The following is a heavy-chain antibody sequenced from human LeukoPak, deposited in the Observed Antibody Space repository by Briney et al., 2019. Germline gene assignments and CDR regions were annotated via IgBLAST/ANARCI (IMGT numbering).Heavy chain of an antibody. D-gene: IGHD7-27*01. CDR3: ARGDGDGPARRAFDI. V-gene: IGHV1-2*02. CDR1: GYTFTVYY. CDR2: INPTSGDT. Sequence: ASVKVSCKASGYTFTVYYIHWVRQAPGQGLAWMGWINPTSGDTNYVQKFQGRVTMTRDTSISTAYMELSSMSSDDTAVYYCARGDGDGPARRAFDIWGQGTMVTVSS. J-gene: IGHJ3*02.